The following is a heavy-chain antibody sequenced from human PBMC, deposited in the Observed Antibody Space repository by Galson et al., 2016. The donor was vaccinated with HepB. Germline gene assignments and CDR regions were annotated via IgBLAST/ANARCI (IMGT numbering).Heavy chain of an antibody. Sequence: CAISGDSVSSNSAVWNWIRQSPSRGLEWLGRTFYNSQWYNDYAVSVKSRITVNADTSKNQFSLHLNSVTPDDTAVYYCTRGFEYSSGWYYFDHWGQGTLVTVSS. J-gene: IGHJ4*02. CDR2: TFYNSQWYN. CDR3: TRGFEYSSGWYYFDH. V-gene: IGHV6-1*01. D-gene: IGHD6-19*01. CDR1: GDSVSSNSAV.